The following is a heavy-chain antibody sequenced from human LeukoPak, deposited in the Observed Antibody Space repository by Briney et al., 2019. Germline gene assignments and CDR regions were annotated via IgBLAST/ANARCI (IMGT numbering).Heavy chain of an antibody. V-gene: IGHV3-72*01. CDR3: AMGYYDSSGYYGEGY. D-gene: IGHD3-22*01. Sequence: PGGSLRLSCAASGFTFSDHYMDWVRQAPGKGLEWVGRTRNKANSYTTEYAASVKGRFTISRDDSKNSLYLQMNSLKTEDTAVYYCAMGYYDSSGYYGEGYWGQGTLVTVSS. CDR1: GFTFSDHY. CDR2: TRNKANSYTT. J-gene: IGHJ4*02.